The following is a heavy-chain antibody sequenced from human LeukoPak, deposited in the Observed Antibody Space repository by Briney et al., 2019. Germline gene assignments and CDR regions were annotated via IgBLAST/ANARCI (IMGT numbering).Heavy chain of an antibody. Sequence: GGSLRLSCAASGFTFSSYAMRWVRQAPGKGLEYVSAISSNGGSTYYANSVKGRFTISRDNSKNTLYLQMGSLRAADMAVYYCARGAGLRPRIVGASGAFDIWGQGTMVTLSS. CDR2: ISSNGGST. J-gene: IGHJ3*02. CDR3: ARGAGLRPRIVGASGAFDI. V-gene: IGHV3-64*01. D-gene: IGHD1-26*01. CDR1: GFTFSSYA.